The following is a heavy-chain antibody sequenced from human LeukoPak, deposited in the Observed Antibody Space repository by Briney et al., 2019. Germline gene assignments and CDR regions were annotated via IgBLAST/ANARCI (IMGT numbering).Heavy chain of an antibody. Sequence: PSGTLSLTCAVSGGSISSSNWWSWVRQPSGKGLEWIGEIYHSGSTNYNPSLKSRVTISVDTSKNQFSLKLSSVTAADTAVYYCARHYGGSYYDILTGTQSHWFDPWGQGTLVTVSS. CDR2: IYHSGST. J-gene: IGHJ5*02. CDR1: GGSISSSNW. CDR3: ARHYGGSYYDILTGTQSHWFDP. V-gene: IGHV4-4*02. D-gene: IGHD3-9*01.